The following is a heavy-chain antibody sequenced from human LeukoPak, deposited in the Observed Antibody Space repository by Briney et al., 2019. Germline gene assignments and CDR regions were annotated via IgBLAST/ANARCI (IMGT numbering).Heavy chain of an antibody. D-gene: IGHD6-13*01. CDR1: GFTFSTYA. Sequence: GGSLRLSCAASGFTFSTYAMHWVRQAPGKGLEWVAVISDSGTKKYYADPVKGRFTLSRDNSKNMLYLQMNSLRVEATAVYYCAGDQVGGAVDYWGQGALVTVSS. CDR2: ISDSGTKK. CDR3: AGDQVGGAVDY. V-gene: IGHV3-30-3*01. J-gene: IGHJ4*02.